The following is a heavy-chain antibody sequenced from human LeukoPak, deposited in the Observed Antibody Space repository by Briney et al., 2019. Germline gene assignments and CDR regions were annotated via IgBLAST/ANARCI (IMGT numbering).Heavy chain of an antibody. CDR2: ISSSSSYI. CDR1: GFTFSSYS. D-gene: IGHD6-13*01. J-gene: IGHJ4*02. CDR3: ARAAYSSSFFDY. V-gene: IGHV3-21*01. Sequence: GGSLGLSCAASGFTFSSYSMNWVRQAPGKGLEWVSSISSSSSYIYYADSVKGRFTISRDNAKNSLYLQMNSLRAEDTAVYYCARAAYSSSFFDYWGQGTLVTVSS.